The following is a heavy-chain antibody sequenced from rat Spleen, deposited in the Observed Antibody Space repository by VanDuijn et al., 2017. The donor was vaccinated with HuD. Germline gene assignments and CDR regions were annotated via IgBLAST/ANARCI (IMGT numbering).Heavy chain of an antibody. CDR1: GFTYSNYV. CDR3: ARHFSPADYYSSFPGLY. CDR2: ISYDGSST. D-gene: IGHD1-2*01. J-gene: IGHJ3*01. Sequence: EVHLVESGGGLVQPGRSLKLSCAASGFTYSNYVMAWVRQAPAKGLEWVATISYDGSSTYYRDSVKGRFTISRDNAKNTLYLQMDSLRSEDTATYYCARHFSPADYYSSFPGLYWGQGTLVTVSS. V-gene: IGHV5-29*01.